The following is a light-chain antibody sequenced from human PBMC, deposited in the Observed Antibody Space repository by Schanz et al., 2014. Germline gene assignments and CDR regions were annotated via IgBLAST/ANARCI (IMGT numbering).Light chain of an antibody. Sequence: QSALTQPPSASGSPGQSVTISCTGTGSDVGGYNYVSWYQQHPGKAPKLMIYEVSTRPSGVPDRFSGSKSGITASLTISGLQADDEADYYCCSYAGSPYVFGTGTKLTVL. CDR3: CSYAGSPYV. J-gene: IGLJ1*01. CDR1: GSDVGGYNY. V-gene: IGLV2-8*01. CDR2: EVS.